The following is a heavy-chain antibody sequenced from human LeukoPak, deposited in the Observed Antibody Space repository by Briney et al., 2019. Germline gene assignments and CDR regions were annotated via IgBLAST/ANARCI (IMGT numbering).Heavy chain of an antibody. D-gene: IGHD3-22*01. CDR3: ARYYYNDNGYSEDAFDI. Sequence: GGSPRLSCAASGFTFSRYWMTWVRQAQGKGLVWVANLKEDGSEKNYVDSMNGRFTISRDNAKNSLYLQMNSLRAEDTAVYYCARYYYNDNGYSEDAFDIWGPGTMVTVSS. CDR1: GFTFSRYW. V-gene: IGHV3-7*01. J-gene: IGHJ3*02. CDR2: LKEDGSEK.